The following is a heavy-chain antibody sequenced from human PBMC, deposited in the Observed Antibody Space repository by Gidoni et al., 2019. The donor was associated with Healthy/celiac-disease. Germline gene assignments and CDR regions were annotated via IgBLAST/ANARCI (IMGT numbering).Heavy chain of an antibody. D-gene: IGHD1-1*01. J-gene: IGHJ4*02. CDR2: IWYDGSNK. Sequence: QVQLVESGGGVVQPGRSLRLSCAASGFTFSSYGMHWVRQAPGKGLEWVAVIWYDGSNKYYADSVKGRFTISRDNSKNTLYLQMNSLRAEDTAVYYCARDQRGTHTAGGYYWGQGTLVTVSS. CDR1: GFTFSSYG. CDR3: ARDQRGTHTAGGYY. V-gene: IGHV3-33*01.